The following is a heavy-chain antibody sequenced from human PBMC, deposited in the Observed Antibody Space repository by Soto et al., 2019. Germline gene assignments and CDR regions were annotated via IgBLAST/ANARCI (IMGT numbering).Heavy chain of an antibody. V-gene: IGHV3-74*01. CDR1: GLTFNRYW. D-gene: IGHD2-15*01. CDR3: AREFCSGGNCYTYYFDP. J-gene: IGHJ5*02. Sequence: GGSLRLSCAASGLTFNRYWMHWVRHAPGKGLVWVSHINTDGSNTNYADSVQGRFTISRDNAKSTLFLQMNSLRDEDTAVYYCAREFCSGGNCYTYYFDPWGQGIPVTVSS. CDR2: INTDGSNT.